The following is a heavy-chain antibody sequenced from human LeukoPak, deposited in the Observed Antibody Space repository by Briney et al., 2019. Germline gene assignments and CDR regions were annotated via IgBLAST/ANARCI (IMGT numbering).Heavy chain of an antibody. CDR1: GFTFSSYE. CDR3: ARRRGYMDV. D-gene: IGHD5-12*01. Sequence: PGGSLRLSCAASGFTFSSYEMNWVRQAPGKGLEWVSYISSSGTTIYYADSVKGRFTIPRDNAKNSLYLQMNSLRAEDTAVYYCARRRGYMDVWGKGTTVTVSS. CDR2: ISSSGTTI. J-gene: IGHJ6*03. V-gene: IGHV3-48*03.